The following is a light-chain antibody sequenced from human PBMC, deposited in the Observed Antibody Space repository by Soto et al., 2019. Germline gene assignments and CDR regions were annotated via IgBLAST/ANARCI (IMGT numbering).Light chain of an antibody. CDR3: QQRSNFLFT. Sequence: EIVLTQSPATLSLSPGERATLSCRASQSVSNSLAWYQQKPGQAPSLLIYDASNRATGIPARFSGTGSGTDFTLTMSSLEPEDFAVYYCQQRSNFLFTFGPGTKVDIK. CDR2: DAS. J-gene: IGKJ3*01. CDR1: QSVSNS. V-gene: IGKV3-11*01.